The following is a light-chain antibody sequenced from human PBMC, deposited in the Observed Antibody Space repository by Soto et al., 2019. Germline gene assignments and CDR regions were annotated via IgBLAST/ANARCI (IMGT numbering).Light chain of an antibody. CDR3: QQYHSFSRT. CDR1: QSISVW. J-gene: IGKJ1*01. V-gene: IGKV1-5*03. CDR2: KAS. Sequence: DIQMTQSPSTLSASVGGRVTITCRASQSISVWLAGYQQKPGKAPKPLIYKASSLESGVPSRFSGSGSGTEFPLTISSLQPDDFATYFCQQYHSFSRTFGPGTRVEIK.